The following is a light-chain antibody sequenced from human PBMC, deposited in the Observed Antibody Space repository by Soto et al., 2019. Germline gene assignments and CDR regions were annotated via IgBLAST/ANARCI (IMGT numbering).Light chain of an antibody. V-gene: IGKV1-5*01. J-gene: IGKJ1*01. CDR3: QEYTDNSGT. CDR1: QSLTSW. CDR2: DAS. Sequence: DIQMTQSPSTLSASVGDRVTITCRASQSLTSWLAWYQQKPGKAPQLLIYDASSLESGVPSRFSGSESGTEFTLTITSLQPDDSATYYCQEYTDNSGTFDQGTKVEIK.